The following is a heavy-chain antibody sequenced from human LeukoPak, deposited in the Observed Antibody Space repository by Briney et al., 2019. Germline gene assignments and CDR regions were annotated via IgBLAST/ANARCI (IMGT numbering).Heavy chain of an antibody. CDR3: ARDHQYSSGWSWFDP. CDR1: GYTFTSYG. V-gene: IGHV1-18*01. D-gene: IGHD6-19*01. Sequence: ASVNVSCKASGYTFTSYGISWVRQAPGQGLEWMGWISAYNGNTNYAQKLQGRVTMTTDTSASTAYMELRSLRSDDTAVYYCARDHQYSSGWSWFDPWGQGTLVTVSS. CDR2: ISAYNGNT. J-gene: IGHJ5*02.